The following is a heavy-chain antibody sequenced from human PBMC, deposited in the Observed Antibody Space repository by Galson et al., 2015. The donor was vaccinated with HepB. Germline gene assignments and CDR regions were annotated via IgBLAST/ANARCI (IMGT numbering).Heavy chain of an antibody. CDR2: IYPGDSDT. CDR1: GSSFTSYW. Sequence: QSGAEVKKPGESLKISCKGSGSSFTSYWIGWVRQMPGKGLEWMGIIYPGDSDTRYSPSFQGKVTISADKSISTAYLQWSSLKASDTAMYYCARPRVVRGATGGWDYYGMDVWGQGTTVTVSS. J-gene: IGHJ6*02. V-gene: IGHV5-51*03. D-gene: IGHD3-10*01. CDR3: ARPRVVRGATGGWDYYGMDV.